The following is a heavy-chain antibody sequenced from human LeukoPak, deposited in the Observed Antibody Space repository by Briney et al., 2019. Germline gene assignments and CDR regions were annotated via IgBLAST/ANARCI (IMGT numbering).Heavy chain of an antibody. D-gene: IGHD5-18*01. CDR3: ARGRVRWILGSYFDY. CDR1: GGSISGSSYY. J-gene: IGHJ4*02. CDR2: INHSGST. Sequence: SETLSLTCTVSGGSISGSSYYWGWIRQPPGKGLEWIGEINHSGSTNYNPSLKSRVTISVDTSKNQFSLKLSSVTAADTAVYYCARGRVRWILGSYFDYWGQGTLVTVSS. V-gene: IGHV4-39*07.